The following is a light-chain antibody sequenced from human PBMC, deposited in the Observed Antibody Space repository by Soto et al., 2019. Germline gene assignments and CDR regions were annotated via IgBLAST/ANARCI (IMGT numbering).Light chain of an antibody. Sequence: QSVLTQPPSASGTPGQRVTISCSGSSSNIGSNYVCWYQQLPGTAPRLLIYRNDQRPSGVPDRFSGSKSDTSASLAISGLRSKDEADYYCAAWDDSLTGPVFGGGTKLTVL. CDR1: SSNIGSNY. J-gene: IGLJ2*01. CDR3: AAWDDSLTGPV. CDR2: RND. V-gene: IGLV1-47*01.